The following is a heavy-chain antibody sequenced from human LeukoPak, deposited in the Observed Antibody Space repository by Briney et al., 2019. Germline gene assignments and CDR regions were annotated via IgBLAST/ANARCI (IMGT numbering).Heavy chain of an antibody. CDR3: ARGGPHHGFDI. V-gene: IGHV1-2*02. Sequence: ASVKVSCKASGYTFIDYYMHWVRQAPGQGLEWMGWIVTNNGGTNYAQNFKGRVTMTRDTSVSTAYVEVSDLKSDDTAVYYCARGGPHHGFDIWAQGTMVTVSS. CDR1: GYTFIDYY. J-gene: IGHJ3*02. CDR2: IVTNNGGT.